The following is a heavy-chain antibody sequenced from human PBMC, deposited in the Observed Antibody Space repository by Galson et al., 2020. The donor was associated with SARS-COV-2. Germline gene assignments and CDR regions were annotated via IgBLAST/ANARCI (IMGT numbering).Heavy chain of an antibody. Sequence: SETLSLTCTVSGGSISSGSYYWGWIRQPPGKGLEWIGSIYYSGSTYYNPSLKSRLTISVDTSKNQFSLKLSSVTAADTAVYYCAGEVVAATRSVYYGMDVWGQGTTVTVSS. CDR1: GGSISSGSYY. D-gene: IGHD2-15*01. J-gene: IGHJ6*02. V-gene: IGHV4-39*01. CDR2: IYYSGST. CDR3: AGEVVAATRSVYYGMDV.